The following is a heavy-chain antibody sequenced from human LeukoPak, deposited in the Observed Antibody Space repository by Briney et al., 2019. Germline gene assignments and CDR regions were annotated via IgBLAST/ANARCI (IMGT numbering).Heavy chain of an antibody. J-gene: IGHJ5*02. CDR1: GGSISSHY. V-gene: IGHV4-59*11. CDR2: IYYSGST. CDR3: ARGRDWFDP. Sequence: SETLSLTCTVSGGSISSHYWSWIRQPPGKGLEWIGYIYYSGSTNYNPSLKSRVTISVDTSKNQFSLKLSSVTAADTAIYYRARGRDWFDPWGQGTLVTVSS.